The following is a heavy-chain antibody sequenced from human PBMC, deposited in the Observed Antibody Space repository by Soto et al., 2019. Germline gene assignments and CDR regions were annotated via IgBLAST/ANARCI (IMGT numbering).Heavy chain of an antibody. Sequence: EVQLLESGGGLVQPGGSLRLSCEASGFVFSHFALSWVRQAPGKGLEWVSGISGGSETTSYADSVKGRFTISRDNSKGTLFLQMNNLRAEDTATYFCATGDCSHTSCYLIDYSYAMDVWGQGTTVAVSS. D-gene: IGHD2-2*01. V-gene: IGHV3-23*01. J-gene: IGHJ6*02. CDR2: ISGGSETT. CDR1: GFVFSHFA. CDR3: ATGDCSHTSCYLIDYSYAMDV.